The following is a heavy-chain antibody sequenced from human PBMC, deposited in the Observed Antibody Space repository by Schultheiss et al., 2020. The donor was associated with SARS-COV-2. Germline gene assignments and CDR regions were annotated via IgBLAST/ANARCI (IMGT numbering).Heavy chain of an antibody. CDR3: ARDYRGYDSSGYYYLYYFDY. J-gene: IGHJ4*02. CDR2: INPNSGGT. Sequence: ASVKVSCKASGYTFTGYYMHWVRQAPGQGLEWMGWINPNSGGTNYAQKFQGRVTMTTDTSTSTAYMELRSLRSDDTAVYYCARDYRGYDSSGYYYLYYFDYWGQGTLVTVSS. CDR1: GYTFTGYY. D-gene: IGHD3-22*01. V-gene: IGHV1-2*02.